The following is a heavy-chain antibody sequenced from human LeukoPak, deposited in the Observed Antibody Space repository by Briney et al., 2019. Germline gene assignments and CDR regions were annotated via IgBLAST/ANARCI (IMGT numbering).Heavy chain of an antibody. Sequence: GGSLRLSCAASGFTFSNDWMHWVRQAPGKGLVWVSRINSDGSRTNYADSVKGRFTISRDNAKNTLFLQMSSLRAEDTAVYYCARGDYYDSSGYYFPDAFDIWGQGTMVTVSS. CDR3: ARGDYYDSSGYYFPDAFDI. V-gene: IGHV3-74*01. CDR1: GFTFSNDW. J-gene: IGHJ3*02. D-gene: IGHD3-22*01. CDR2: INSDGSRT.